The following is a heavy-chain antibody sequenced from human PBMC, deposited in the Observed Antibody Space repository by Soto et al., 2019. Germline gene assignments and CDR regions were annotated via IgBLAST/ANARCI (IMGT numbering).Heavy chain of an antibody. J-gene: IGHJ4*02. CDR1: GFSFSKYG. CDR3: AKDSGFLEWKIIDY. D-gene: IGHD3-3*01. V-gene: IGHV3-30*18. CDR2: ISDDGSNK. Sequence: QVALVESGGGVVRPGRSLRLSCGASGFSFSKYGMHWVRQAPGEGLEWLSLISDDGSNKYYGDSVKGRFTISRDNSKNTLSLQMNSLRAEDTAVYYCAKDSGFLEWKIIDYWGQGTLVTVSS.